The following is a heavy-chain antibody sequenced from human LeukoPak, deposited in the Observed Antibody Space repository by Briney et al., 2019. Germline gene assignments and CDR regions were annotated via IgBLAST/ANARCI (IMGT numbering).Heavy chain of an antibody. V-gene: IGHV4-30-4*01. CDR1: DGSISSAAYY. D-gene: IGHD4-23*01. J-gene: IGHJ5*02. CDR3: ARGVVTTVVTPRFDP. Sequence: SDTLSLTGTVSDGSISSAAYYWSSIRQPPGKGLYWIGYIYYSGSTYYNPSLKSRVTISVDTSKNQFSLKLSSVTAADTAVYYCARGVVTTVVTPRFDPWGQGTLVTVSS. CDR2: IYYSGST.